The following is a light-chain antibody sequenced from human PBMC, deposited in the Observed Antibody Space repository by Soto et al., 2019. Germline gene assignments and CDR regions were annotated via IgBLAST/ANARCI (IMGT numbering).Light chain of an antibody. J-gene: IGKJ1*01. CDR2: KAS. V-gene: IGKV1-5*03. Sequence: DIQMTQSPSTLSASVGDRVTITCRASQSISTSLAWYQQKPGKAPKVLIYKASSLESGVPSRVSGSGSGTAFTLTISSLQPNDFATYYCQHCDSYWTFGQGIKVEIK. CDR1: QSISTS. CDR3: QHCDSYWT.